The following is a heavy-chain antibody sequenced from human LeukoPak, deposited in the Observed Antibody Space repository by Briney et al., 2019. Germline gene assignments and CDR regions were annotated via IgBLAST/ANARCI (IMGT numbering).Heavy chain of an antibody. J-gene: IGHJ5*02. CDR1: GLTFSSYG. Sequence: PGGSLRLSCAASGLTFSSYGMHWVRQAPGKGLEWVGFIRFDGSRKYYGDSVKGRFTISRDNSKNTLFLQMSSLRVDDTALYYCAAFVSTFDPWGQGTLVTVSS. V-gene: IGHV3-30*02. D-gene: IGHD3-3*01. CDR3: AAFVSTFDP. CDR2: IRFDGSRK.